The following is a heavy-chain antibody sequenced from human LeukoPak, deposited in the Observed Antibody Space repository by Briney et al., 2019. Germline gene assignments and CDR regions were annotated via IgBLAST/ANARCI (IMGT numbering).Heavy chain of an antibody. V-gene: IGHV3-48*03. J-gene: IGHJ4*02. CDR3: ARVDFGDYFDTSEYHYFDH. CDR1: GFAFSSYE. CDR2: IYGSGGSR. Sequence: GGSLRLSCAASGFAFSSYEMNGVRQAPGMGLEWVSYIYGSGGSRHYADSVKGRFTISRDKPKNSLYLEMTSLRAEDTAVYYCARVDFGDYFDTSEYHYFDHWGQGILVTVSS. D-gene: IGHD3-22*01.